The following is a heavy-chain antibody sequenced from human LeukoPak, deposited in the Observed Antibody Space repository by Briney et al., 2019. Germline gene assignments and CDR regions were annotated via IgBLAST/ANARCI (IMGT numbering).Heavy chain of an antibody. Sequence: GGSLRLSCEASGFTFTKFWMSWVRQAPGKGLEWVANIQEDGKKENYVDSVKGRFTISRDNAKNSLYLQMKSLRAEDTAVYYCARDLVGGDYWGQGTLVTVSS. V-gene: IGHV3-7*01. CDR3: ARDLVGGDY. D-gene: IGHD3-16*01. CDR2: IQEDGKKE. J-gene: IGHJ4*02. CDR1: GFTFTKFW.